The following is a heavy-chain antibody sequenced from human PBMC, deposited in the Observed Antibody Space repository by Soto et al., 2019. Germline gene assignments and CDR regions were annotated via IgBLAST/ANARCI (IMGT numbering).Heavy chain of an antibody. D-gene: IGHD5-18*01. CDR3: ARDPWDVDTAFTDYYYGMDV. J-gene: IGHJ6*02. CDR1: GFTFSSYS. CDR2: ISSSSSYI. Sequence: GWSLRLSCAASGFTFSSYSMNWVRQAPGKGLEWVSSISSSSSYIYYADSVKGRFTISRDKAKNSLYLQMNSLRAEDTAVYYCARDPWDVDTAFTDYYYGMDVWGQGTT. V-gene: IGHV3-21*01.